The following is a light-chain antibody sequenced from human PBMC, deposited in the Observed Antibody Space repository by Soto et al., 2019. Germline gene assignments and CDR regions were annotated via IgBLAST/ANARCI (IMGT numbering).Light chain of an antibody. CDR2: KAS. Sequence: DIQMTQSPSSLSASVGNRVTITCRASQSISSWLAWYQQKPGKAPRLLIYKASSLESGVPSRFSGSGSGTEFTLTISSLQPDDFATYYCQHYISAPWTFGQGTKVDIK. CDR3: QHYISAPWT. CDR1: QSISSW. V-gene: IGKV1-5*03. J-gene: IGKJ1*01.